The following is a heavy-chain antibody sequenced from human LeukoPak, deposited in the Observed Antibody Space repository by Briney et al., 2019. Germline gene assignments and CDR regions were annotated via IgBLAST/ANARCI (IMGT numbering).Heavy chain of an antibody. CDR2: IYTGGST. D-gene: IGHD2-15*01. J-gene: IGHJ4*02. Sequence: GGSLRLSCAASGFDVSANYMSWVRQAPGSALEWVSTIYTGGSTYYADSVKGRFTISRDDSKNTLYLQMNSLKTEDTAVYYCTTNAIGYCSGGSCYLAGGYFDYWGQGTLVTVSS. V-gene: IGHV3-66*01. CDR3: TTNAIGYCSGGSCYLAGGYFDY. CDR1: GFDVSANY.